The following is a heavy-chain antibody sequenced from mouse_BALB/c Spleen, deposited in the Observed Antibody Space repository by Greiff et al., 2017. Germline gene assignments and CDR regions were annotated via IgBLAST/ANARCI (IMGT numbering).Heavy chain of an antibody. CDR2: IWAGGST. Sequence: VKLMESGPGLVAPSQSLSITCTVSGFSLTSYGVHWVRQPPGKGLEWLGVIWAGGSTNYNSALMSRLSISKDNSKSQVFLKMNSLQTDDTAMYYCARDRGDYPPYYAMDYWGQGTSVTVSS. CDR3: ARDRGDYPPYYAMDY. V-gene: IGHV2-9*02. J-gene: IGHJ4*01. CDR1: GFSLTSYG. D-gene: IGHD2-4*01.